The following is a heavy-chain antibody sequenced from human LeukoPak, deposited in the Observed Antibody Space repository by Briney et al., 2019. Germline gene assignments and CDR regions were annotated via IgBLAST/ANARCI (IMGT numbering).Heavy chain of an antibody. D-gene: IGHD3-16*02. Sequence: GGSLRLSCAASGFTFISYGMSWVRQTPGKGLEWVSAISGSGGSTYNADSVKGRFTISRDNSKNTLYLQMNSLRAEDTAVYYCAKHRARSIVYYMDVWGKGTTVTVSS. CDR3: AKHRARSIVYYMDV. V-gene: IGHV3-23*01. J-gene: IGHJ6*03. CDR2: ISGSGGST. CDR1: GFTFISYG.